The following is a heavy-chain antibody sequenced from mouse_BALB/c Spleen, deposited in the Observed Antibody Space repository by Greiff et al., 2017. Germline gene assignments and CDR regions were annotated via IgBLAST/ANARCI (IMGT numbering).Heavy chain of an antibody. V-gene: IGHV5-6-4*01. D-gene: IGHD1-1*01. Sequence: EVKLVESGGGLVKPGGSLKLSCAASGFTFSSYTMSWVRQTPEKRLEWVATISSGGSYTYYPDSVKGRFTISRDNTKNTLYLQMSSLKSEDTAMYYCTRAYYCGSSSYAVDYWGQGTSVTVSS. CDR3: TRAYYCGSSSYAVDY. CDR1: GFTFSSYT. J-gene: IGHJ4*01. CDR2: ISSGGSYT.